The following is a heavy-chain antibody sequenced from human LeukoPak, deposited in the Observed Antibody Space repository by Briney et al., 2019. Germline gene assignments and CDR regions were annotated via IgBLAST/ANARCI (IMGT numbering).Heavy chain of an antibody. V-gene: IGHV3-48*03. CDR1: GFTFSSYE. D-gene: IGHD3-22*01. J-gene: IGHJ4*02. Sequence: GGSLRLSCAASGFTFSSYEMNWVRQAPGKGLEWVSYISRSGTTTYYADSVKGRFTISRDNAKNSLYLQMNSLRAEDTALYYCARDLRVVITGSFDSWGQGTLVTVSS. CDR3: ARDLRVVITGSFDS. CDR2: ISRSGTTT.